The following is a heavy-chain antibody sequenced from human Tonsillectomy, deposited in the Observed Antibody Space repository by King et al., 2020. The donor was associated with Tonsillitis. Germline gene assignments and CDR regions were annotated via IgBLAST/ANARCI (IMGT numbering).Heavy chain of an antibody. V-gene: IGHV4-30-4*07. CDR1: GGSISSGDYS. CDR2: IFYSGST. D-gene: IGHD3-22*01. CDR3: ASLAYYYDSSGYPVPNWFDP. Sequence: QLQESGPGLAKASQTLSLTCAVSGGSISSGDYSWSWIRQPPGKGLEWIGYIFYSGSTYYSPSLKSRVIISVDTSKNQFSLKLSSVTAADTAVYYCASLAYYYDSSGYPVPNWFDPWGQGTLVTVSS. J-gene: IGHJ5*02.